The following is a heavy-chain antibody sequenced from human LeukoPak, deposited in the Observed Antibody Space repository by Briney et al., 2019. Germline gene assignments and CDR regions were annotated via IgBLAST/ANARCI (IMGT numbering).Heavy chain of an antibody. D-gene: IGHD6-25*01. CDR3: ARQSPSRSSENGMDV. Sequence: GESLRISCKGSGYSFTSYWIGWVRQMPGKGLEWMGIIYPGDSDTRYSPSFQGQVTISADKSISTAYLQWSSLKASDTAMYYCARQSPSRSSENGMDVWGQGTTVTVSS. J-gene: IGHJ6*02. CDR1: GYSFTSYW. V-gene: IGHV5-51*01. CDR2: IYPGDSDT.